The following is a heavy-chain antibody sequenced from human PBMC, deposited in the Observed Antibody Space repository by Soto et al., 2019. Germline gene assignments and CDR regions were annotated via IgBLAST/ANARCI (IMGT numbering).Heavy chain of an antibody. V-gene: IGHV1-69*01. J-gene: IGHJ3*02. D-gene: IGHD6-6*01. CDR1: GGTFSSYA. CDR3: ARDKGGIAALNAYDI. CDR2: IIPIFGTA. Sequence: QVQLVQSGAEVKKPGSSVKVSCKASGGTFSSYAISWLRQAPGQGLEWMGGIIPIFGTANYAQTFQGRVKITADEPKSTVYMELSSLRSEDTAVYYCARDKGGIAALNAYDIWGQGTMVTVSS.